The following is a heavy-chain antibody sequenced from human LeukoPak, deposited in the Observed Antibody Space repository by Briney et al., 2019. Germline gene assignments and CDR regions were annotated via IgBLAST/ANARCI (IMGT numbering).Heavy chain of an antibody. Sequence: ASVKVSCKASGYTFTSYGISWVRHAPGQGLEWMGWISAYNGNTNYAQKLQGRVTMTTDTSTSTAYMELRSLRSDDTAVYYCARPAPRYCSSTSWYELDYWGQGTLATVSS. V-gene: IGHV1-18*01. J-gene: IGHJ4*02. D-gene: IGHD2-2*01. CDR3: ARPAPRYCSSTSWYELDY. CDR2: ISAYNGNT. CDR1: GYTFTSYG.